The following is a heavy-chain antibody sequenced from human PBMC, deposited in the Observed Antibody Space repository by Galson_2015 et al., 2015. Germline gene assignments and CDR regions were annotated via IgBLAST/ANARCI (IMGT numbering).Heavy chain of an antibody. CDR1: GFTFSRYG. Sequence: SLRLSCAASGFTFSRYGMHWVRQAPGTGLERVAVISYDGSNKYYADSVKGRFTISRDNSKNTLYLQMNSLRAEDTAVYYCARGNDPFDYWGQGTLVTVSS. CDR2: ISYDGSNK. CDR3: ARGNDPFDY. J-gene: IGHJ4*02. V-gene: IGHV3-30*03.